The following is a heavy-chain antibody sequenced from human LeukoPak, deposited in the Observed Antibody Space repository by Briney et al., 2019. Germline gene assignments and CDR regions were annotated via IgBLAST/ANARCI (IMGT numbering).Heavy chain of an antibody. D-gene: IGHD6-6*01. CDR1: GGSISSGGYY. V-gene: IGHV4-31*03. Sequence: PSETLSLTCTVSGGSISSGGYYWSWIRQHPGKGLEWIGYIYYSRSTYYNPSLKSRVTISVDTSKNQFSLKLSSVTAADTAVYYCAREAIAARNAFDYWGQGTLVTVSS. CDR2: IYYSRST. CDR3: AREAIAARNAFDY. J-gene: IGHJ4*02.